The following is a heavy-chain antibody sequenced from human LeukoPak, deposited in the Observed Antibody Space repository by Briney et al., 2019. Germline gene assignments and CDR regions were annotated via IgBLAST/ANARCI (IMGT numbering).Heavy chain of an antibody. J-gene: IGHJ4*02. CDR1: GFTFSSYG. Sequence: GGSLRLSCAASGFTFSSYGMHWVRQAPGKGLEWVAVIWYDGSNKYYADSVKGRFTISRDNSKNTLYLQMNSLRAEDTAVYYCARRVGGWTADYWGQGTLVTVSS. CDR2: IWYDGSNK. CDR3: ARRVGGWTADY. V-gene: IGHV3-33*01. D-gene: IGHD3-10*01.